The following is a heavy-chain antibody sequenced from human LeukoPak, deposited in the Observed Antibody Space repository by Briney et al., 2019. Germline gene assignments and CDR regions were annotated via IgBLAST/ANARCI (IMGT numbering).Heavy chain of an antibody. CDR1: GFTFSSYG. D-gene: IGHD5-18*01. CDR3: AKDGVDDFGYSYGYGY. CDR2: MSYDGSNK. V-gene: IGHV3-30*18. Sequence: GRSLRLSCAASGFTFSSYGMHWVRQAPGKGLEWVAVMSYDGSNKYYADSVKGRFTISRDNSKNTLYLQMNSLRAEDTAVYYCAKDGVDDFGYSYGYGYWGQGTLVTVSS. J-gene: IGHJ4*02.